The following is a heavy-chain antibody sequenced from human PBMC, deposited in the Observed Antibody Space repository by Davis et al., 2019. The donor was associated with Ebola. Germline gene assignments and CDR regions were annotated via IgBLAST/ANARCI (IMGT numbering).Heavy chain of an antibody. D-gene: IGHD3-10*01. V-gene: IGHV3-7*01. CDR3: ARDRGITMVRGVTYGMDV. Sequence: PGGSLRLSCAASGFSFSSYWMTWVRQAPGKGLEWVANIKQDGSEKYYVDSVKGRFTISRDNAKNSLYLQMNSLRAEDTAVYYCARDRGITMVRGVTYGMDVWGQGTTVAVSS. CDR1: GFSFSSYW. CDR2: IKQDGSEK. J-gene: IGHJ6*02.